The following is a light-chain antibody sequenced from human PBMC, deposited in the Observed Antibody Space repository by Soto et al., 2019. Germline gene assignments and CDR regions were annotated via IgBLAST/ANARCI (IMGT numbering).Light chain of an antibody. CDR1: QDINVY. CDR3: QHGYVAPYS. CDR2: SAS. Sequence: DIQMTQSPSSVSASVGDTVTITCRASQDINVYLNWYQQKPGEVPKLLIYSASSLHSGVPSRFTGSGSETDFTLTIRXLQPEDFATYYCQHGYVAPYSFGQGTK. J-gene: IGKJ2*03. V-gene: IGKV1-39*01.